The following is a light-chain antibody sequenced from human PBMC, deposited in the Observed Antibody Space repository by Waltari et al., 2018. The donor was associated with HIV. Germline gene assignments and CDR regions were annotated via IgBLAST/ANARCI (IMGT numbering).Light chain of an antibody. CDR2: NAS. V-gene: IGKV3-15*01. CDR3: QQYNNWPPWT. Sequence: EILMTQSPATLSVPPGERVTLSCRASQSVSSDLAWYRQKPGQAPRLLIYNASTRATGLPARFSGSGSGTELTLTISSLQSEDFAFYYCQQYNNWPPWTFGQGTKVEIK. J-gene: IGKJ1*01. CDR1: QSVSSD.